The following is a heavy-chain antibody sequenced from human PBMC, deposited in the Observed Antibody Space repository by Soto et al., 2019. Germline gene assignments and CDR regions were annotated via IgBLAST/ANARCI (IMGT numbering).Heavy chain of an antibody. CDR3: ATDPQNYHHSGKGGFQH. J-gene: IGHJ1*01. CDR2: INPSGGST. Sequence: ASVKVSCKASGYTFTSYYMHWVRQAPGQGLEWMGIINPSGGSTSYAQKFQGRVTMTRDTSTSTVYMELSSLRSEDTAVYYCATDPQNYHHSGKGGFQHWDQGTLVTVSS. D-gene: IGHD2-15*01. V-gene: IGHV1-46*01. CDR1: GYTFTSYY.